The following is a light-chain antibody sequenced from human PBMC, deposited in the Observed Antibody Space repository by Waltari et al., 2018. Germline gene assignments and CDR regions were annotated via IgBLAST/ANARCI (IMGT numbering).Light chain of an antibody. CDR1: RSDIGRYNY. V-gene: IGLV2-14*01. J-gene: IGLJ3*02. CDR3: CSYADSGTLV. Sequence: QSVLTQPASVSGSPGQSVPISCTGTRSDIGRYNYVSWYQQRPATAPQLLFYDVTIRPSGVSNRFTGSKSDNTASLTISGLQAEDEASYYCCSYADSGTLVFGGGTKLTVL. CDR2: DVT.